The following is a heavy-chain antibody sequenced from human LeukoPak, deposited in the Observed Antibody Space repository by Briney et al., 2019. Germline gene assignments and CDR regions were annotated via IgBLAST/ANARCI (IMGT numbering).Heavy chain of an antibody. J-gene: IGHJ4*02. V-gene: IGHV6-1*01. CDR2: TYYRSKWYN. Sequence: SQTLSLTCAISGDSVSSNSAAWTWVRQSPSRGLEWLGRTYYRSKWYNDYAVSVKSRITIKPDTSKNQFSLQLNSVTPEDTAVYYCARAGGWLQDWGQGTLVTVSS. CDR3: ARAGGWLQD. CDR1: GDSVSSNSAA. D-gene: IGHD5-24*01.